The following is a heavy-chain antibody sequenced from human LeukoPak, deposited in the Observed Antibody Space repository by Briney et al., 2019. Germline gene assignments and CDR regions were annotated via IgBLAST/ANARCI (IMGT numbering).Heavy chain of an antibody. J-gene: IGHJ6*02. V-gene: IGHV3-30*04. CDR1: GFTFSSYA. CDR2: ISYDGSNK. D-gene: IGHD1-14*01. Sequence: GGSLRLSCAASGFTFSSYAMHWVRQAPGKGLEWVAVISYDGSNKYYADSVKGRFTISRDNSKNTLYLQMNSLRAEDTAVYYCALVTRPYYYYYGTDVWGQGTTVTVSS. CDR3: ALVTRPYYYYYGTDV.